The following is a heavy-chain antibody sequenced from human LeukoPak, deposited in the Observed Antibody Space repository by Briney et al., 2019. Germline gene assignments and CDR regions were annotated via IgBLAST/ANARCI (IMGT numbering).Heavy chain of an antibody. CDR3: ARLDSLSWYHDY. V-gene: IGHV4-30-4*01. Sequence: SETLSLTCTVSGGSISSGDYYWSWIRKPPGKGLEWIGYIYYSGSTYYNPSLKSRVTISVDTSKNQFSLKLSSVTAADTAVYYCARLDSLSWYHDYWGQGTLVTVSS. CDR2: IYYSGST. CDR1: GGSISSGDYY. D-gene: IGHD6-13*01. J-gene: IGHJ4*02.